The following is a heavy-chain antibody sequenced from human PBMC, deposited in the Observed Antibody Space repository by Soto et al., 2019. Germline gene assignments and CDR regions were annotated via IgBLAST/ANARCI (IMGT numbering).Heavy chain of an antibody. Sequence: PGGSLRLSCAASGFTFSSYAMHWVRQAPGKGLEWVAVISYDGSNKYYADSVKGRFTISRDNSKNTLYLQMNSLRAEDTAVYYCARDLVGSSGPYGMDVWGQGTTVTVSS. J-gene: IGHJ6*02. CDR3: ARDLVGSSGPYGMDV. V-gene: IGHV3-30-3*01. D-gene: IGHD3-22*01. CDR1: GFTFSSYA. CDR2: ISYDGSNK.